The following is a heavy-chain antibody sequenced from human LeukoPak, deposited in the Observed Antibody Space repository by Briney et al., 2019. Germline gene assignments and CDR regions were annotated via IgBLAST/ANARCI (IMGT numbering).Heavy chain of an antibody. Sequence: GGSPRLSCAASGFTFSSYAMHWVRQAPGKGLEWVAVISYDGSNKYYADSVKGRFTISRDNSKNTLYLQMNSLRAEDTAVYYCAREGDYYDSSGYSRGYFDYWGQGTLVTVSS. D-gene: IGHD3-22*01. CDR2: ISYDGSNK. J-gene: IGHJ4*02. V-gene: IGHV3-30-3*01. CDR1: GFTFSSYA. CDR3: AREGDYYDSSGYSRGYFDY.